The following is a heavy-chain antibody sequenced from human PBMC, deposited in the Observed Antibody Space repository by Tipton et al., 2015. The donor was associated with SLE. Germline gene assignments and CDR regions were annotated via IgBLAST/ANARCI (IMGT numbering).Heavy chain of an antibody. Sequence: TLSLTCTVSGGSLNSAGYFWNWIRQSPGTGLEWIGSISYNGDANHNPSLRRRLTLSIDTSENHFSLRLNSLTAADTALYFCARGPMTTVTTGFEYWGQGTLVTVSS. D-gene: IGHD4-11*01. CDR3: ARGPMTTVTTGFEY. J-gene: IGHJ4*02. CDR2: ISYNGDA. CDR1: GGSLNSAGYF. V-gene: IGHV4-31*03.